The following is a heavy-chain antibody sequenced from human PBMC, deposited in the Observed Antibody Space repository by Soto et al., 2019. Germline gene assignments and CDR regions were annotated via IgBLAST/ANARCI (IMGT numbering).Heavy chain of an antibody. CDR3: ARSRYSGYDSLDY. D-gene: IGHD5-12*01. J-gene: IGHJ4*02. CDR1: GGYINSGGFY. V-gene: IGHV4-61*08. CDR2: IYYSGST. Sequence: PSETLSLTCNVSGGYINSGGFYWSWIRQHPGKGLEWIGYIYYSGSTIYNPSLKSRVTISVDTSKNQFSLKLSSVTAADTAVYYCARSRYSGYDSLDYWGQGTLVTVSS.